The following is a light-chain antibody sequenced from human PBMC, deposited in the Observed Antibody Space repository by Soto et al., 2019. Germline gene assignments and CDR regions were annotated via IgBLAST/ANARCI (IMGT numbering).Light chain of an antibody. J-gene: IGKJ4*01. CDR1: QNIGGT. CDR2: WAS. CDR3: QQYCSTPLT. V-gene: IGKV4-1*01. Sequence: EIVMTQSPAILSVSPGETAPLSCRASQNIGGTLAWYQQKPGQPPKLLIYWASTREAGVPDRFSGSGSGTDFTLTISSLQAEDVAVYYCQQYCSTPLTFGGGTKVDIK.